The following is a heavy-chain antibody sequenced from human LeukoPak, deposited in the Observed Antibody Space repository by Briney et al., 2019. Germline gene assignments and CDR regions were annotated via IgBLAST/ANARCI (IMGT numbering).Heavy chain of an antibody. CDR1: GFTFSTYA. J-gene: IGHJ4*02. Sequence: GGSLTLSRAASGFTFSTYAMSWVRQAPGKGLEWVSSISGSGGSTYYPDSVKGRFTIARDNSKNTLYLQMNSLRAEDTAVYYCAKARLNSRVAAGGSPGDYWGQGTLVTVSS. V-gene: IGHV3-23*01. CDR3: AKARLNSRVAAGGSPGDY. CDR2: ISGSGGST. D-gene: IGHD6-13*01.